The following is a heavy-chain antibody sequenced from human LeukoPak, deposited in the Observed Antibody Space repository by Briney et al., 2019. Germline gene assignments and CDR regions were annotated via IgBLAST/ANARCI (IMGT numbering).Heavy chain of an antibody. CDR2: ISQAGGEK. V-gene: IGHV3-7*03. Sequence: PGGSLRLSCAASGFTFSSYWMRWVRQAPGKGLEWVSHISQAGGEKYYVDSVKGRFTISRDNSKNSLYLQMNSLRAEDTALYYCARTGILSCGELVTWGQGNLVTVSP. CDR3: ARTGILSCGELVT. CDR1: GFTFSSYW. D-gene: IGHD3-10*01. J-gene: IGHJ4*02.